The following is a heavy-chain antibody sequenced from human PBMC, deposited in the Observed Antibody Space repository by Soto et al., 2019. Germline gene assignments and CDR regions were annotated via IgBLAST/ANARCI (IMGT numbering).Heavy chain of an antibody. CDR1: GYTFSNYD. J-gene: IGHJ4*02. D-gene: IGHD3-10*01. CDR3: AKVSRKGSAIDFDY. CDR2: VNPNNGDT. V-gene: IGHV1-8*01. Sequence: QVQLVQSGAELKKPGASVKVSCKASGYTFSNYDMNWVRQATGQGPEWIGWVNPNNGDTGYAQKFQGRVTLTTDISTNTAYMELTSRRSEDTAIYYCAKVSRKGSAIDFDYWGQGTLITVSS.